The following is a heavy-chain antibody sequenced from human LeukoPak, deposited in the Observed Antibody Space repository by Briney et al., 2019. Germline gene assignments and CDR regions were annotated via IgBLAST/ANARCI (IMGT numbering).Heavy chain of an antibody. CDR3: AKDTGSPADAITMEDNAFDI. CDR2: ISWSSGII. Sequence: GRSLRLSCAASGFIFDDHGMHWVRQAPGKGLEWVSGISWSSGIIGYADSVKGRFTISRDNAKNSLYLQMESLRAEDTAVYYCAKDTGSPADAITMEDNAFDIWGQGTMVTVSS. J-gene: IGHJ3*02. CDR1: GFIFDDHG. V-gene: IGHV3-9*01. D-gene: IGHD3-3*01.